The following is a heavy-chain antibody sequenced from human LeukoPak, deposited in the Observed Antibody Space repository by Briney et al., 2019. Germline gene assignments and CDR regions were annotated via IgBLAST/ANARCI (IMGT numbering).Heavy chain of an antibody. CDR2: ISTSSSYI. Sequence: PGGSLRLSCAASGFTFSSYAMNWVRQAPGKGLEWVSSISTSSSYIYYADSVKGRFTIARDNAKNSLYLQMDSLRAEDMAVYYRARGYDFGSGSFFDYWGQGTLVTVSS. J-gene: IGHJ4*02. V-gene: IGHV3-21*01. D-gene: IGHD3-10*01. CDR1: GFTFSSYA. CDR3: ARGYDFGSGSFFDY.